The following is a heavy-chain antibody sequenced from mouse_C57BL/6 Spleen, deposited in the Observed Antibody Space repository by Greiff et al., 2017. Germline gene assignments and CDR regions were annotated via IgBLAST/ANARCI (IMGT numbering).Heavy chain of an antibody. CDR2: IDPANGNT. CDR1: GFNIKNTY. V-gene: IGHV14-3*01. CDR3: AADDGGSYFDY. D-gene: IGHD2-3*01. Sequence: EVQLQQSVAELVRPGASVKLSCTASGFNIKNTYMHWVKQRPEQGLEWIGRIDPANGNTKYAPKFKGKATLTADPSSNTAYLQLSSLTSEDTAVYYCAADDGGSYFDYWGQGTTLTVSS. J-gene: IGHJ2*01.